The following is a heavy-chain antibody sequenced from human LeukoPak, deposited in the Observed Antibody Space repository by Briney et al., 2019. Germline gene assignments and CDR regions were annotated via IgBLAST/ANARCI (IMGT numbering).Heavy chain of an antibody. CDR3: ARHLRAVAGGRYFDY. J-gene: IGHJ4*02. Sequence: SETLSLTCTVSGGSISDYYWSWIRQPPGKALEWIGYIYYSGNSNHNPSLQSRLTISIDTSKNQFSLKLSSVTAADTAVYYCARHLRAVAGGRYFDYWGQGTQVTVSS. V-gene: IGHV4-59*08. D-gene: IGHD6-19*01. CDR2: IYYSGNS. CDR1: GGSISDYY.